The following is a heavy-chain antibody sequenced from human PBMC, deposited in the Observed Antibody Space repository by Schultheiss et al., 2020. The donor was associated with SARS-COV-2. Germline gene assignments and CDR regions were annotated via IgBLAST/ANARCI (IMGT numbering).Heavy chain of an antibody. CDR2: IYTSGST. J-gene: IGHJ6*02. V-gene: IGHV4-4*07. D-gene: IGHD6-19*01. CDR1: GGSISSYY. CDR3: ARDGGSSGWIYYGMDV. Sequence: SQTLSFTCTVSGGSISSYYWSWIRQPAGKGLEWIGRIYTSGSTNYNPSLKSRVTMSVDTSKNQFSLKLSSVTAADTAVYYCARDGGSSGWIYYGMDVWGQGTTVTVSS.